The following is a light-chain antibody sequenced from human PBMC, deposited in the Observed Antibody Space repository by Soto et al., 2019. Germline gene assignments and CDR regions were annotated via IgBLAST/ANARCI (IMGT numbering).Light chain of an antibody. J-gene: IGLJ2*01. V-gene: IGLV2-23*01. CDR2: EGS. CDR3: CSYGGSSTVV. CDR1: SSGVGSYNL. Sequence: QSALTQPASVSGSPGQSVTISCTGTSSGVGSYNLVSWYQQHPGKAPKLMLYEGSKRPSGISNRFSGSKSGDTASLTISGLQAEDEAAYYSCSYGGSSTVVFGGGTKVTVL.